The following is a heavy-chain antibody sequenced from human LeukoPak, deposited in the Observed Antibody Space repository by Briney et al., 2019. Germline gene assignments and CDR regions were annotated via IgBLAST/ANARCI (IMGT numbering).Heavy chain of an antibody. D-gene: IGHD2-15*01. J-gene: IGHJ4*02. CDR2: ISSSGSYI. CDR1: GFTFSTYS. CDR3: ARKLGYCSGGSCYSDY. V-gene: IGHV3-21*04. Sequence: PGGSLRLSCAASGFTFSTYSMNWVRQAPGKGLEWVSSISSSGSYIYYADSVKGRFTISRDNAKNSLYLQMNSLRAEDTAVYYCARKLGYCSGGSCYSDYWGQGTLVTVSS.